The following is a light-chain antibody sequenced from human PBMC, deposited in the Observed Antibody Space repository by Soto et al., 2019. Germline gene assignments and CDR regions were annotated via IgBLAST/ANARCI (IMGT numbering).Light chain of an antibody. CDR2: GAS. V-gene: IGKV3-15*01. Sequence: EFVLTQSPGTLSLSPGERATLSCRAVQSVSSNYLAWYQQKPGQAPRLLIYGASSRATGIPARFSGSGSGTEFTLTISSLQSEDFAVYYCQQYNNWPFITFGQGTRLEIK. J-gene: IGKJ5*01. CDR1: QSVSSN. CDR3: QQYNNWPFIT.